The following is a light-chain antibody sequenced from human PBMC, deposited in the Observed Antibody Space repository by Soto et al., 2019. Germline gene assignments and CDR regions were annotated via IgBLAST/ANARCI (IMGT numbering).Light chain of an antibody. J-gene: IGLJ2*01. CDR2: NND. V-gene: IGLV1-47*02. CDR1: SSNIGSNS. CDR3: ASWDDSLTGLV. Sequence: SVLTQPPSASGTPGQRVTISCSGSSSNIGSNSVYWYHHLPGTAPKLLIYNNDQRPSGVPDRISGSKSGTSASLAVSGPRSGDEADYYCASWDDSLTGLVFGGGTKVTVL.